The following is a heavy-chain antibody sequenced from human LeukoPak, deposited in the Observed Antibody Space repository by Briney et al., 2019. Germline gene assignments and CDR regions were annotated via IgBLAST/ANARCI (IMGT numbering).Heavy chain of an antibody. CDR3: TTDQYYYDSSGSKYYFDY. J-gene: IGHJ4*02. Sequence: GGSLRLSCAASGFTFSNAWMSWVRQAPGRGLEWVGRIKSKTDGGTTDYAAPVKGRFTISRDDSKNTLYLQMNSLKTEDTAVHYCTTDQYYYDSSGSKYYFDYWGQGTLVTVSS. D-gene: IGHD3-22*01. CDR2: IKSKTDGGTT. CDR1: GFTFSNAW. V-gene: IGHV3-15*01.